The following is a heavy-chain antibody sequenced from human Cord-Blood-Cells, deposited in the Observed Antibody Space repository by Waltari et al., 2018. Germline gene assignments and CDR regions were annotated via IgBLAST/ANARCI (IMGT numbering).Heavy chain of an antibody. CDR3: ARDVDWNDVYYFDY. Sequence: QVQLQESGPGLVKPSETLSLTCAVSGYSISSGYYWGWIRQPPGKGLEWIGSIYHSGSTYYTPSLKSRVTISVDTSKNQFSLKLSSVTAADTAVYYCARDVDWNDVYYFDYWGQGTLVTVSS. V-gene: IGHV4-38-2*02. CDR2: IYHSGST. D-gene: IGHD1-1*01. J-gene: IGHJ4*02. CDR1: GYSISSGYY.